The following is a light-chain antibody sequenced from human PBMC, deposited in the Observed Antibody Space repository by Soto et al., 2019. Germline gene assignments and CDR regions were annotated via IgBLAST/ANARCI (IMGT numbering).Light chain of an antibody. J-gene: IGKJ1*01. CDR3: QKYNSAPTWT. Sequence: DIQMTQSPSSLSASVGGRVTITCRASQGISDYLAWYQQKPGKVPKLLIYAASTLQSGVPSRFSGSGSGTDFTLNISSLQPEDVATYYCQKYNSAPTWTFGHGTKVEIK. V-gene: IGKV1-27*01. CDR2: AAS. CDR1: QGISDY.